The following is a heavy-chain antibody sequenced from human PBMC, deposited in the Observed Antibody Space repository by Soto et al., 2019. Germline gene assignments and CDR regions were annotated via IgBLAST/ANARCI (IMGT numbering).Heavy chain of an antibody. J-gene: IGHJ4*02. CDR3: AKRGYSYGSNAPAFDY. CDR2: VSGSGGDT. V-gene: IGHV3-23*01. Sequence: GGSLRLSCAASGLTFTNYAMSWVRQAPGKGLEWVSTVSGSGGDTYYADSVKGRFAISRDNSKNTLCLQMNSLRAEDTAVYYCAKRGYSYGSNAPAFDYWGQGTLVTVSS. D-gene: IGHD5-18*01. CDR1: GLTFTNYA.